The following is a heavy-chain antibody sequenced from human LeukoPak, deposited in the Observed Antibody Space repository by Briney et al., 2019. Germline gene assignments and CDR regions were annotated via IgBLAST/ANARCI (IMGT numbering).Heavy chain of an antibody. D-gene: IGHD2-15*01. CDR1: GFTFSSYA. J-gene: IGHJ5*02. V-gene: IGHV3-23*01. Sequence: PGGSLRLSCAASGFTFSSYAMSWVRQAPGKGLEWVSAISGSGGSTHYADSVKGRFTISRDNSKNTLYLQMNSLRAEDTAVYYCAKNGYCSGGSCYSGWFDPWGQGTLVTVSS. CDR2: ISGSGGST. CDR3: AKNGYCSGGSCYSGWFDP.